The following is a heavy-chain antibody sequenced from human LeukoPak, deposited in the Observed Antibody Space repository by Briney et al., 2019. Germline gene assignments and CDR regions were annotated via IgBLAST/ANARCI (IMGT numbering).Heavy chain of an antibody. D-gene: IGHD3-10*01. Sequence: PSQTLSLTCTVSGGSISSGSYYWGWIRQPGGKGMEWIGRIYTSGSTNYNPSLKSRVTISVDTSKNQFSLKLSSVTAADTAVYYCARGGRGIWFDPWGQGTLVTVSS. V-gene: IGHV4-61*02. CDR2: IYTSGST. CDR1: GGSISSGSYY. J-gene: IGHJ5*02. CDR3: ARGGRGIWFDP.